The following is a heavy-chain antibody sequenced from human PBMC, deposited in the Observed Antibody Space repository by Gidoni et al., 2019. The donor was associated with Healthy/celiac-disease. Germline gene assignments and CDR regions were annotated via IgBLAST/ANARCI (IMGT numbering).Heavy chain of an antibody. J-gene: IGHJ4*02. Sequence: QVQLVESGGGVVQPGRSLRLSCAASGFTFSSYAMHWVRQAPGKGLEWVAVISYDGSNKYYADSVKGRFTISRDNSKNTLYLQMNSLRAEDTAVYYCARGRKDSSGLDYWGQGTLVTVSS. CDR2: ISYDGSNK. V-gene: IGHV3-30-3*01. D-gene: IGHD6-19*01. CDR1: GFTFSSYA. CDR3: ARGRKDSSGLDY.